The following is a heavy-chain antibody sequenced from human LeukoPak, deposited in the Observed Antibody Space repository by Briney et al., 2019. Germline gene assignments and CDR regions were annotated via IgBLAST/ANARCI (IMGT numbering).Heavy chain of an antibody. V-gene: IGHV4-59*08. CDR2: IYYSGST. J-gene: IGHJ5*02. D-gene: IGHD3-22*01. Sequence: SETLSLTCTVSGGSISSYYWSWIRQPPGKGLEWIGYIYYSGSTNYNPSLKSRVTISVDTSKNQFSLKLSSVTAADMAVYYCARAQYYDSSVYSENNWFDPWGQGTLVTVSS. CDR1: GGSISSYY. CDR3: ARAQYYDSSVYSENNWFDP.